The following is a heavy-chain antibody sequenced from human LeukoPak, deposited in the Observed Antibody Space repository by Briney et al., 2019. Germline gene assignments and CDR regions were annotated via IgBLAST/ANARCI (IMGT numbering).Heavy chain of an antibody. D-gene: IGHD2-15*01. V-gene: IGHV1-8*01. CDR2: MNPNSGNT. CDR3: ARVRYCSGGSCYAFVAFDI. CDR1: GYTFTSYD. J-gene: IGHJ3*02. Sequence: ASVKVSCKASGYTFTSYDINWVQQATGQGLEWMGWMNPNSGNTGYAQEFQGRVTMTRNTSISTAYMELSSLRSEDTAVYYCARVRYCSGGSCYAFVAFDIWGQGTMVTVSS.